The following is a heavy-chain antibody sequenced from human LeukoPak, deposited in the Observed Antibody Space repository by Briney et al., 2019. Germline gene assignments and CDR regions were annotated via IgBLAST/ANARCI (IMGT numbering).Heavy chain of an antibody. CDR1: GLIFSSYW. D-gene: IGHD3-9*01. CDR3: AGGTGWLIDS. CDR2: IKQDGSEK. Sequence: GGSLRLSCAASGLIFSSYWMSWVRQAPGKGLEWVANIKQDGSEKFYVDSVKGRFTISRDNAKNSLYLQMTSLRPEDTALYYCAGGTGWLIDSWGQGTLVTVSS. V-gene: IGHV3-7*01. J-gene: IGHJ4*02.